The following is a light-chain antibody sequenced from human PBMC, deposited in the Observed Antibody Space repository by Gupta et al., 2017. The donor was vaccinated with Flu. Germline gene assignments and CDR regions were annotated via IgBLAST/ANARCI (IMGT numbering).Light chain of an antibody. CDR3: QRRSNWPPYT. CDR2: EAS. Sequence: EIELTQSPATLSLSPGERATLSCRASQSVSTFLAWYQKKPGQAPRLLIYEASNRATGIPARFSGSGSGTNFTLTISSLEPEDFAVYYCQRRSNWPPYTFGQGTRLEI. CDR1: QSVSTF. V-gene: IGKV3-11*01. J-gene: IGKJ2*01.